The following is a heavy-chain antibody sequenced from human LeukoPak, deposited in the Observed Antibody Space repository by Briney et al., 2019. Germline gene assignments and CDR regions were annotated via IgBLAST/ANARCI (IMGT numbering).Heavy chain of an antibody. V-gene: IGHV1-69*04. CDR1: GGTFSSYA. CDR2: IVPILGIA. J-gene: IGHJ6*02. Sequence: GSSVKVSCKASGGTFSSYAISWVRQAPGQGLEWMGRIVPILGIANYAQKFQGRVTITADKSTSTAYMELSSLRSEDTAVYYCACRTIGAPGVYYYGMDVWGQGTTVTVSS. D-gene: IGHD2-2*01. CDR3: ACRTIGAPGVYYYGMDV.